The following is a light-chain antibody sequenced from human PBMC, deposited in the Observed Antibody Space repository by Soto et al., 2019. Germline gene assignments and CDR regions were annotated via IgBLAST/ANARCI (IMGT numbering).Light chain of an antibody. Sequence: DIQLTQSPSILSASVGDRVTITCRASQSIGSWLAWYQQKPGKAPNLLIFQTSNLESGVPSRFSGSGSGTEFTLTISSLQPDDFANYYCQQYNTYSTFGQGTKVETK. V-gene: IGKV1-5*03. CDR3: QQYNTYST. J-gene: IGKJ1*01. CDR1: QSIGSW. CDR2: QTS.